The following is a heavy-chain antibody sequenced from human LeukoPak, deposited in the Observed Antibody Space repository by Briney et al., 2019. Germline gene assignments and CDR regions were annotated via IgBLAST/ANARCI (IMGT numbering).Heavy chain of an antibody. CDR1: GGSISSGGYY. CDR2: IYHSGST. J-gene: IGHJ4*02. D-gene: IGHD3-10*01. Sequence: PSQTLSLTCTVSGGSISSGGYYWSWIRQPPGKGLEWIGYIYHSGSTYYNPSLKSRVTISVDRSKNQFSLKLSSVTAADTAVYYCASIAPGSVYWGQGTLVTVSS. CDR3: ASIAPGSVY. V-gene: IGHV4-30-2*01.